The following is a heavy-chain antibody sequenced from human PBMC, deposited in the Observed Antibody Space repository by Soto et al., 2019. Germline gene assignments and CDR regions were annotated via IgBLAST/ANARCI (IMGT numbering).Heavy chain of an antibody. CDR2: ISAYNANA. CDR3: ARENSYFDY. CDR1: GYTFRNFG. J-gene: IGHJ4*02. V-gene: IGHV1-18*01. Sequence: QIQLLQSGAEVKKPGASVKVTCKASGYTFRNFGISWVRQAPGQGLEWMGWISAYNANANYAQKFQGRLTMTADTYTSTDYMELRSLRSDDTAVYYCARENSYFDYWGQGTLVTVSS.